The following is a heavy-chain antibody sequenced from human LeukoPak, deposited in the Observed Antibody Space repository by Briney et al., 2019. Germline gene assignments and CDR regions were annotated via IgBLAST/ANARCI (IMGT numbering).Heavy chain of an antibody. D-gene: IGHD5/OR15-5a*01. CDR3: ARESGRGALGVSNF. CDR1: GGSMGSGTYD. CDR2: IYYSGST. V-gene: IGHV4-39*02. J-gene: IGHJ4*02. Sequence: SETLSLTCILSGGSMGSGTYDWGWIRQPPGKGLEWIGSIYYSGSTYYNPSLKSRVTISVDTSKNQFSLKLSSVTAADTAVYYCARESGRGALGVSNFCGQGTLVTVSS.